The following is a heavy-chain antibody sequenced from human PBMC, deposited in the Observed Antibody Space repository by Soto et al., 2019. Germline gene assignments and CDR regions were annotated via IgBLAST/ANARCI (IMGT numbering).Heavy chain of an antibody. CDR1: GYTFPASY. Sequence: SVKVSCKASGYTFPASYMHWVRQAPGQGLEWMGGIIPIFGTANYAQKFQGRVTITADESTSTAYMELSSLRSEDTAVYYCARGRPTYYDFWSGPYDAFDIWGQGTMVTVSS. J-gene: IGHJ3*02. D-gene: IGHD3-3*01. CDR3: ARGRPTYYDFWSGPYDAFDI. V-gene: IGHV1-69*13. CDR2: IIPIFGTA.